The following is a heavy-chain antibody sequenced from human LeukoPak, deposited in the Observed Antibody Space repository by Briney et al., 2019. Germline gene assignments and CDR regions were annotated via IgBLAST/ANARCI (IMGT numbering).Heavy chain of an antibody. Sequence: SETLSLTCTVSGGSVSSGSYYWSWIRQPPGKGLEWIGNIYYSGSTNYNPSLKSRVTISVDTSKNQFSLRLSSVTAADTAVYYCARQSYTAYYYYGMDVWGQGTTVTVSS. J-gene: IGHJ6*02. CDR2: IYYSGST. CDR3: ARQSYTAYYYYGMDV. V-gene: IGHV4-61*01. D-gene: IGHD3-10*01. CDR1: GGSVSSGSYY.